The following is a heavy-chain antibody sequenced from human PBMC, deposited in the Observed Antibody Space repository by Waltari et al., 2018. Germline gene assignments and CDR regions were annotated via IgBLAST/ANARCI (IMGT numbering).Heavy chain of an antibody. V-gene: IGHV4-59*01. CDR3: ARSIAARSPLFKY. Sequence: QVQLQESGPGLVKPTETLSLTCTVSGGSISSYSWSWIRQPPGKGLEWIGYIYYSGSTNYNPSLKSRVTISVDTSKNQFSLKLSSVTAADTAVYYCARSIAARSPLFKYWGQGTLVTVSS. D-gene: IGHD6-6*01. J-gene: IGHJ4*02. CDR2: IYYSGST. CDR1: GGSISSYS.